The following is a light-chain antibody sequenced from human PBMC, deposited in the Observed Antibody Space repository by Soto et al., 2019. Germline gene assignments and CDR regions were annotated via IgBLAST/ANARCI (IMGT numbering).Light chain of an antibody. J-gene: IGLJ1*01. V-gene: IGLV1-40*01. CDR1: SSNIGAGYD. Sequence: QSVLTQPPSVSGAPGQRVTISCTGSSSNIGAGYDVHWYQQLPGTAPKLLIYGNSNRPSGVPDRFSGSKSGTSASLAITGLQAEDEADDYCQSYDSGLSGYVFGIGTKVTVL. CDR3: QSYDSGLSGYV. CDR2: GNS.